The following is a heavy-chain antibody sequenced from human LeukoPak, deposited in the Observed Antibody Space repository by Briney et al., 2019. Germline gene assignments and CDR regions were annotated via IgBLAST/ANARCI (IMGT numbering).Heavy chain of an antibody. Sequence: SETLSLTCAVYGGSFSGYYWSWIRQPPGKGLEWIGEINHSGSTNYNPSLKSRVTISVDTSKNQFSLKLSSVTAADTAVYYCARETRIFLGSAFDIWGQGTMVTVSS. CDR3: ARETRIFLGSAFDI. V-gene: IGHV4-34*01. J-gene: IGHJ3*02. D-gene: IGHD2-15*01. CDR2: INHSGST. CDR1: GGSFSGYY.